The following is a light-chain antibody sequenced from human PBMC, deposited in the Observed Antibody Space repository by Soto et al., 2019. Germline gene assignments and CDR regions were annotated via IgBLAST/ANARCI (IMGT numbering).Light chain of an antibody. CDR2: KAA. CDR1: QSISSW. Sequence: DIQMTQSPSTLSASVGDRVTITCRASQSISSWLAWYQQKPGKAPKLLIYKAASLESGVPSRFSGSGSGTEFTLTIISLQPADFATYYCQRYNSYSERFWQGAKVEIK. V-gene: IGKV1-5*03. CDR3: QRYNSYSER. J-gene: IGKJ1*01.